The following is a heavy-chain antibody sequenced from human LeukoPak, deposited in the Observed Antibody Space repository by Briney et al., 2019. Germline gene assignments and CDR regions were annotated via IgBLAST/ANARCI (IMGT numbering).Heavy chain of an antibody. Sequence: GGSLRLSCAASGFTFSNYGMHWLRQAPGKGLEWVAVIWFEGSNKNYAESVKGRFTVSRDNSKNTLSLQMNSLRAEDTAVYYCARGYCSGGSCYNFDYWGQGTLVTVSS. CDR2: IWFEGSNK. V-gene: IGHV3-33*01. D-gene: IGHD2-15*01. J-gene: IGHJ4*02. CDR1: GFTFSNYG. CDR3: ARGYCSGGSCYNFDY.